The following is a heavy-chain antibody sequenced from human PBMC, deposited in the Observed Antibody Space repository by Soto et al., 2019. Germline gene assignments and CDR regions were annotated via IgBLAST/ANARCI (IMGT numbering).Heavy chain of an antibody. CDR3: VKDWAFRTVAVAAQ. Sequence: GESLRLSCTVSGFTFRSYAMNLVRQAPGGGLEWVSNIIGSGDNTYYADSVKGRFTISRDNSQNTLFLQMDSLRVEDTATYYCVKDWAFRTVAVAAQWGQGSLVTGSS. CDR1: GFTFRSYA. CDR2: IIGSGDNT. V-gene: IGHV3-23*01. J-gene: IGHJ4*02. D-gene: IGHD3-22*01.